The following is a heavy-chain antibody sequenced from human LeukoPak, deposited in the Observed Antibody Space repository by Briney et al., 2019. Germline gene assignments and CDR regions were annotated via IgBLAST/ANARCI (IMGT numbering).Heavy chain of an antibody. Sequence: GGSLRLSCAASGFSFNSHAMSWVHQATGKGLEWVSDISASGASTYYADPVKGRFTISRDNSKNTVYLQMNSLRVEDTAVYYCAKRSLGGGDYFDYWGQGTLVTVSS. CDR1: GFSFNSHA. D-gene: IGHD3-16*01. CDR3: AKRSLGGGDYFDY. J-gene: IGHJ4*02. CDR2: ISASGAST. V-gene: IGHV3-23*01.